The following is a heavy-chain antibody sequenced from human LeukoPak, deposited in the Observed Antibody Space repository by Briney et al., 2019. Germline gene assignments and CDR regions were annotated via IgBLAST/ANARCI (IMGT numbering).Heavy chain of an antibody. D-gene: IGHD3-16*01. Sequence: GESLKISCEGSGYTFTSYWIAWVRQMPGKGLEWMGIIYPGDSDTRYSPSFQGQVTISADKSISTAYLQWSSLTASDTAMYYCARLEYMITSYWGQGTLVTVSS. CDR1: GYTFTSYW. CDR3: ARLEYMITSY. V-gene: IGHV5-51*01. CDR2: IYPGDSDT. J-gene: IGHJ4*02.